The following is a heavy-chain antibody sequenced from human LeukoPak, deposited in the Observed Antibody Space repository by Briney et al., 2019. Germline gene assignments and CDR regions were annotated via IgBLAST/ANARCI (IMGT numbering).Heavy chain of an antibody. V-gene: IGHV4-61*02. D-gene: IGHD3-10*01. J-gene: IGHJ4*02. Sequence: SETLSLTCIVSGGSISRGNYYWNWIRQPAGKGLEWMGRVYNSGSTNYNPSLKSRVTISTDMSKNQFSLKLSSVTAADTAVYYCARQTFGALYFDSWGQGTLVTVSS. CDR2: VYNSGST. CDR1: GGSISRGNYY. CDR3: ARQTFGALYFDS.